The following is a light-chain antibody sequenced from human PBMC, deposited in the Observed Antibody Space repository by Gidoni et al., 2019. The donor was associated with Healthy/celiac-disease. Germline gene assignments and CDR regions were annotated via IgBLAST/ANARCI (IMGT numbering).Light chain of an antibody. Sequence: DIVMPQSPDSLTVSLGARATINCKSSQSVLYSSNNKNYLAWYQQKPGQPPKLLLYWASTRESGVPDRFSGSGTGTDFTLTISSLEAEDVAVYYCQQYYSTPYTFGQGTKLEIK. J-gene: IGKJ2*01. V-gene: IGKV4-1*01. CDR1: QSVLYSSNNKNY. CDR2: WAS. CDR3: QQYYSTPYT.